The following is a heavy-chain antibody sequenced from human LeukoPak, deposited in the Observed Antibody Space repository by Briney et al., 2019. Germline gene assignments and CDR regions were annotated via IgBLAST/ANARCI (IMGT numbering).Heavy chain of an antibody. CDR2: IYTSEVSA. J-gene: IGHJ1*01. CDR1: GYTFTSYY. CDR3: ARARAVAGAQYLQH. D-gene: IGHD6-13*01. Sequence: ASVKVSCKASGYTFTSYYLHWVPQDPGQRPERMAIIYTSEVSARYAQKFQGRVTMTRDTSTGTVYMEMSSVSSDDTAVYYCARARAVAGAQYLQHCGQGNLVSASS. V-gene: IGHV1-46*01.